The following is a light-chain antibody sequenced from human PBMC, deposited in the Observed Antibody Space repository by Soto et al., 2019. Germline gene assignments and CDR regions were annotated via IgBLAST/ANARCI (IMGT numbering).Light chain of an antibody. CDR1: SSDVGSSNL. CDR2: EGS. CDR3: CSYGGSSTWV. V-gene: IGLV2-23*01. J-gene: IGLJ3*02. Sequence: QSALTQPASVSGSPGQSITISCTGTSSDVGSSNLVSWYQQHPGKAPKLMIYEGSERPSGVSDRFSGSKTGNTASLTISGLQAEDEGDYYRCSYGGSSTWVFGGGTKLTVL.